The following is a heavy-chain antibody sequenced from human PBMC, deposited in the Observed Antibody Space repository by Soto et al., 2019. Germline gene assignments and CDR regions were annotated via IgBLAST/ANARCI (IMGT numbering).Heavy chain of an antibody. CDR3: ARNTGEDPYYYYGMDV. CDR2: ISYDGSNK. J-gene: IGHJ6*02. D-gene: IGHD7-27*01. CDR1: GFTFSSYA. Sequence: GGSLRLSCAASGFTFSSYAMHWVRQAPGKGLEWVAVISYDGSNKYYADSVKGRFTISRDNSKNTLYLQMNSLRAEDTAVYYCARNTGEDPYYYYGMDVWGQGTTVTVSS. V-gene: IGHV3-30-3*01.